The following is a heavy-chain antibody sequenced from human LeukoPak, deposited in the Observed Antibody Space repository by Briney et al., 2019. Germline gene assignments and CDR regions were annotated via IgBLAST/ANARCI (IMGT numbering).Heavy chain of an antibody. D-gene: IGHD2-2*01. CDR1: GYTFTSYY. CDR2: INPSGGST. Sequence: ASVKVSCKASGYTFTSYYMHWVRQAPGQGLEWMGIINPSGGSTSYAQKFQGRVTMTRDTSTSTVYMELSSLRSEDTAVYYCARVPPGGYCSSTSCYPTGWYFDLWGCGTLVTVSS. CDR3: ARVPPGGYCSSTSCYPTGWYFDL. J-gene: IGHJ2*01. V-gene: IGHV1-46*01.